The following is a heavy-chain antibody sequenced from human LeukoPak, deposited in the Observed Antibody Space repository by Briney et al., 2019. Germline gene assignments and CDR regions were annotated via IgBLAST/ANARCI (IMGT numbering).Heavy chain of an antibody. Sequence: GESLKISCKGSGYSFISYWIGWVRQMPGKGLEWMGTIYPGDSDTRYSPSFQGQVTISADMSISTAYLQWSSLRAPDTAMYYCARFNCGGDCYSGDYWGQGTLITVSS. D-gene: IGHD2-21*02. CDR3: ARFNCGGDCYSGDY. J-gene: IGHJ4*02. CDR2: IYPGDSDT. V-gene: IGHV5-51*01. CDR1: GYSFISYW.